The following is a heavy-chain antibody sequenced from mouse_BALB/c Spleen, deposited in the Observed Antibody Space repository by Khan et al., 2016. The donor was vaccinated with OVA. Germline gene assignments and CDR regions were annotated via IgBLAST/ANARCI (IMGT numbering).Heavy chain of an antibody. CDR2: IWGGGGT. D-gene: IGHD2-14*01. J-gene: IGHJ4*01. V-gene: IGHV2-6-4*01. CDR1: GFSLSRYN. CDR3: ARAYYRYDGYYAMDY. Sequence: VKLVESGPGLVAPSQSLSITCTVSGFSLSRYNIHWVRQPPGKGLEWLGMIWGGGGTDYNSTLQSRLSISKDNSKSHVFLKMNSLQTDDTAMYXCARAYYRYDGYYAMDYWGQGTSVTVSS.